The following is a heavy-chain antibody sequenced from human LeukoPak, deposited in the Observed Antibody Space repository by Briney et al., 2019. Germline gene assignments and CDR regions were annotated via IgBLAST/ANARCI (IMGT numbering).Heavy chain of an antibody. CDR3: ARGDPTLLYGSGSYTFDY. J-gene: IGHJ4*02. D-gene: IGHD3-10*01. V-gene: IGHV3-48*03. CDR2: ISGSGSTI. CDR1: GFTFSSYE. Sequence: GGSLRLSCAASGFTFSSYEMNWARQAPGKGLEWVSDISGSGSTIYYADSVKGRFTISRDNAKNSLYLQMNSLRAEDTAVYYCARGDPTLLYGSGSYTFDYWGQGTLVTVSS.